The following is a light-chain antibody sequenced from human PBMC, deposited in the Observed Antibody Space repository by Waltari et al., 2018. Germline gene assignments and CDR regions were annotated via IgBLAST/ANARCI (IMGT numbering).Light chain of an antibody. CDR3: QQYGSSPPRAT. CDR1: QSVSSSY. CDR2: DAS. V-gene: IGKV3D-20*01. J-gene: IGKJ4*01. Sequence: EIVLTQSPATLSLSPGERATLSCRASQSVSSSYLAWYQQKPGLAPRLLIYDASSRATGSPDRFSGSGSGTDFTLTISRLEPEDFAVYYCQQYGSSPPRATFGGGTKVEIK.